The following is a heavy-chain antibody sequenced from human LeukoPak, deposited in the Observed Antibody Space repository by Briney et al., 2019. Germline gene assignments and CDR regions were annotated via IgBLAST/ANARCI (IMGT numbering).Heavy chain of an antibody. CDR1: GFTFSSYA. CDR2: ISSSGGST. D-gene: IGHD2-15*01. Sequence: GGSLRLSCAASGFTFSSYAMSWVRQAPGKGLEWVSAISSSGGSTYYADSVKGRFTTSRDNSKNTLYLQMNSLRAEDTAVYYCAKGPVVSETRFWGQGTLVTVSS. CDR3: AKGPVVSETRF. J-gene: IGHJ4*02. V-gene: IGHV3-23*01.